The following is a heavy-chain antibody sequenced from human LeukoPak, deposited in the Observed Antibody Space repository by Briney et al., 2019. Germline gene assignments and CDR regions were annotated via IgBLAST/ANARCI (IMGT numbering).Heavy chain of an antibody. CDR2: LIPIFAIA. J-gene: IGHJ4*02. Sequence: SVKVSCKASGGTFSSYAISWVRQAPGQGLEWMGRLIPIFAIANYAQKFQGRVTITADKSTSTAYMELSSLRSEDTAVYYCAREKVDGGKRPHLVGFDYWGPGTLVTVSS. D-gene: IGHD4-23*01. CDR1: GGTFSSYA. CDR3: AREKVDGGKRPHLVGFDY. V-gene: IGHV1-69*04.